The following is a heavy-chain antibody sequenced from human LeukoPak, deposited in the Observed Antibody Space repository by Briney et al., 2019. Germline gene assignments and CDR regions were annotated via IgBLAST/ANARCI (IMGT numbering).Heavy chain of an antibody. CDR2: ISYSGSA. D-gene: IGHD6-13*01. V-gene: IGHV4-61*08. J-gene: IGHJ5*02. CDR1: GGSISSGGHY. CDR3: AARIAAAAGRWFDP. Sequence: PSETLSLTCTVSGGSISSGGHYWSWIRQPPGKGLEWIGDISYSGSANYNPSLKSRVTILIDTSKNQFSLDLSSVTAADTAVYYCAARIAAAAGRWFDPWGQGTLVTVSS.